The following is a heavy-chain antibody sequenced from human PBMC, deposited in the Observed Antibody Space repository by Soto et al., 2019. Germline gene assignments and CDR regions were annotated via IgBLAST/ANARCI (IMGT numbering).Heavy chain of an antibody. J-gene: IGHJ5*02. D-gene: IGHD2-2*01. CDR1: GGSISSGGYY. CDR2: IYYSGTT. CDR3: ARCSLVVVPAPGFDP. Sequence: SETLSLTCTVPGGSISSGGYYWSWIRQHPGKGLEWIGYIYYSGTTYYNPSLKSRVTISVDTSKNQFSLKLSSVSAADTALYYCARCSLVVVPAPGFDPWGRGTLVTVSS. V-gene: IGHV4-31*03.